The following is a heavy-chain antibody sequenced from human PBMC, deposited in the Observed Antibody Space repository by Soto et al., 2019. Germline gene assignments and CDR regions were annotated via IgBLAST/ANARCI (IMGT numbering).Heavy chain of an antibody. CDR1: GFTFSSYG. CDR2: IWYDGSNK. CDR3: ERDLFGDEAY. J-gene: IGHJ4*02. Sequence: QVQLVESGGGVVQPGRSLRLSCAASGFTFSSYGMHWVRQAPGKGLEWVAVIWYDGSNKHYADSVKGRFTISRDNSKNTLYVQMNSLRAEDTAVYYCERDLFGDEAYWGQGTLVTVSS. D-gene: IGHD2-21*01. V-gene: IGHV3-33*01.